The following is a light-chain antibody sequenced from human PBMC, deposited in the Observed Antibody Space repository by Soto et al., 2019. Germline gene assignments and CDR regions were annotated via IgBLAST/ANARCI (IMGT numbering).Light chain of an antibody. J-gene: IGLJ1*01. V-gene: IGLV2-14*01. CDR1: SSDVGGYNY. CDR2: DVS. CDR3: RSYTSSSTQV. Sequence: QSALTQPASVSGSPGQSITISCTGTSSDVGGYNYVSWYQQHPGKAPKLMIYDVSNWPSGVSNRFSGSKSGNTASLTISGLQAEDEADYYCRSYTSSSTQVFGTGTKVTVL.